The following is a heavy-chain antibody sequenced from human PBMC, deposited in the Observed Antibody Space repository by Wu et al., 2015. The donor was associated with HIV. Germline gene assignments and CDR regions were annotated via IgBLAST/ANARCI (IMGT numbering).Heavy chain of an antibody. D-gene: IGHD2/OR15-2a*01. V-gene: IGHV1-2*02. CDR3: ARLQSLHGLYSNADF. Sequence: QVQLVQSGAEVKKPGASVMVSCRASGYTFTDYYMYWMRQAPGQGPEWMGWINCNRGGTKYAQKFQGRVTMTRDTAVNTAYLELKSLKSDDTATYFCARLQSLHGLYSNADFWGQGTLVTVSS. J-gene: IGHJ4*02. CDR1: GYTFTDYY. CDR2: INCNRGGT.